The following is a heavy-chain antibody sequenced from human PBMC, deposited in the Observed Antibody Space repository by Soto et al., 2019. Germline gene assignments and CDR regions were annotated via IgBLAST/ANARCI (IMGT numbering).Heavy chain of an antibody. CDR1: GFTFSNYD. J-gene: IGHJ4*02. Sequence: GGSLRLSCAASGFTFSNYDMHWVRQVTGKGLEWVSTIGTAGDTYYPGSVKGRFTISRENARNSLYLQMNSLRAEDTAVYYCARGRLISLYSFDYCGPGTLVTVST. CDR3: ARGRLISLYSFDY. CDR2: IGTAGDT. D-gene: IGHD2-15*01. V-gene: IGHV3-13*01.